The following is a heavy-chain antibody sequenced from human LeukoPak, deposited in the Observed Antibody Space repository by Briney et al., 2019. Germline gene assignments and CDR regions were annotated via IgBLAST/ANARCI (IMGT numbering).Heavy chain of an antibody. V-gene: IGHV1-2*02. J-gene: IGHJ3*02. CDR2: INPNSGGT. CDR3: ARGPMGRFLEWLGAFDI. Sequence: ASVKVSCKASGYTFTGYYMHWVRQAPGQGLEWMGWINPNSGGTNYAQKFQGRVTMTRGTSISTAYMELSRLRSDDTAVYYCARGPMGRFLEWLGAFDIWGQGTMVTVSS. D-gene: IGHD3-3*01. CDR1: GYTFTGYY.